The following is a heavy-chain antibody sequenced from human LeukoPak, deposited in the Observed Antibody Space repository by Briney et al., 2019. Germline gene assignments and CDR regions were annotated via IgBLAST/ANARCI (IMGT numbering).Heavy chain of an antibody. D-gene: IGHD5-12*01. Sequence: KVGESLKISCKGSGYIFTSNWVGWVRQMPGKGLEWMGIIYPGDSDTRYSPSFRGQVTISADKSISTAYLQWSSLKASDSAMYYCARRPSGYEYFDHWGQGTQVTVSS. J-gene: IGHJ4*02. CDR3: ARRPSGYEYFDH. V-gene: IGHV5-51*01. CDR2: IYPGDSDT. CDR1: GYIFTSNW.